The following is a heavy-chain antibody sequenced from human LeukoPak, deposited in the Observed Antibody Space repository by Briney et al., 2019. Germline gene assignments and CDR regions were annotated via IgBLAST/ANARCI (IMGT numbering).Heavy chain of an antibody. V-gene: IGHV4-39*07. CDR1: GGSISSSSYY. J-gene: IGHJ6*03. CDR3: ARIPFGELSHYYYYMDV. CDR2: IYYSGST. Sequence: LETLSLTCTVSGGSISSSSYYWGWIRQPPGKGLEWIGSIYYSGSTYYNPSLKSRVTISVDRSKNQFSLKLSSVTAADTAVYYCARIPFGELSHYYYYMDVWGKGTTVTVSS. D-gene: IGHD3-10*01.